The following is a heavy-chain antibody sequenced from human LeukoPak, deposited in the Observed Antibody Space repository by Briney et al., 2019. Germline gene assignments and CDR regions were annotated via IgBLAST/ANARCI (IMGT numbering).Heavy chain of an antibody. V-gene: IGHV3-73*01. CDR1: GFTFSGSS. Sequence: GGSLRLSCAASGFTFSGSSMYWVRQAFGKGLEWVGRIRSKANSYATTYGASVKGRFTISRDNAKDSLYLQMNSLRAEDTAVYYCARMPGSGSKGWLSYYYYYMDVWGKGTTVTISS. D-gene: IGHD3-22*01. J-gene: IGHJ6*03. CDR2: IRSKANSYAT. CDR3: ARMPGSGSKGWLSYYYYYMDV.